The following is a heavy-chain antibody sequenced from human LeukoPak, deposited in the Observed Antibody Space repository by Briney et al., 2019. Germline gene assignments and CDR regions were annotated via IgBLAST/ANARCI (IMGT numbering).Heavy chain of an antibody. CDR2: INGSGGST. Sequence: GGSLRLSCAASGFTFSSYAMSWVRQAPGKGLEWVSAINGSGGSTYYADSVKGRFTISRDNSKNTLYLQMNSLKAEDTAVYYCAKDSSSWYYYFDYWGQGTLVTVSS. CDR1: GFTFSSYA. V-gene: IGHV3-23*01. J-gene: IGHJ4*02. D-gene: IGHD6-13*01. CDR3: AKDSSSWYYYFDY.